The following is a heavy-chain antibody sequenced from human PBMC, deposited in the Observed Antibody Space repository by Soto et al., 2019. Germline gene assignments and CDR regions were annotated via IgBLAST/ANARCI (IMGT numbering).Heavy chain of an antibody. J-gene: IGHJ6*03. CDR2: ISSNGVGT. D-gene: IGHD6-6*01. V-gene: IGHV3-64*01. Sequence: EVQLAESGGGLAQPGGSLSLSCAASGFTLSGYAMDWVRQAPGKGLEYVSGISSNGVGTYYANSVQGRFTISRDNSKNTVYLQRGSLRPEDMAVYYCARRARPDFDYMDVWGKGTTVTVSS. CDR1: GFTLSGYA. CDR3: ARRARPDFDYMDV.